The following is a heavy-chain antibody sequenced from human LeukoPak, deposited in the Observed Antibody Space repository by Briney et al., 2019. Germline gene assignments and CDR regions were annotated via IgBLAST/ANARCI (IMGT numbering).Heavy chain of an antibody. J-gene: IGHJ4*02. CDR1: GLTFSSYA. V-gene: IGHV3-23*01. CDR2: IRGSGSRT. Sequence: GGSLRLACAAYGLTFSSYAMSWVRQAPGKGLEWDSAIRGSGSRTYYTGSVNGRFTISRHNSKHTPYLQMNSLRADDTAVSYCARDNLDFWCGDHYFDYWGQGTLVTVSS. CDR3: ARDNLDFWCGDHYFDY. D-gene: IGHD3-3*01.